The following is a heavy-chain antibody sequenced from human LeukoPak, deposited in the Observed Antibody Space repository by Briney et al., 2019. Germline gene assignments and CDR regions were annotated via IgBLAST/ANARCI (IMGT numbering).Heavy chain of an antibody. CDR2: INHSGST. Sequence: PSETLSLTCTVSGGSISSYYWSWIRQPPGKGLEWIGEINHSGSTNYNPSLKSRVTISVDTSKNQFSLKLSSVTAADTAVYYCGERGFLFHLDGWGKGTTVTVSS. D-gene: IGHD2-21*01. J-gene: IGHJ6*04. CDR3: GERGFLFHLDG. V-gene: IGHV4-34*01. CDR1: GGSISSYY.